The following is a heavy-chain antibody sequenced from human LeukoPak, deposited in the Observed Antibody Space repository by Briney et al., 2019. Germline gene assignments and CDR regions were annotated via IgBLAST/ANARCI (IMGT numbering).Heavy chain of an antibody. Sequence: PGRSLRLSCAASGFTFSDYAMHWVRQAPGKGLEWVALISYDGSNKYYADSVRGRFTFSRDNSKNTLSLQMNSLRAEDTAVYYCARGNYYDTKVADYWGQGTLVTVSS. J-gene: IGHJ4*02. V-gene: IGHV3-30*04. D-gene: IGHD3-22*01. CDR2: ISYDGSNK. CDR1: GFTFSDYA. CDR3: ARGNYYDTKVADY.